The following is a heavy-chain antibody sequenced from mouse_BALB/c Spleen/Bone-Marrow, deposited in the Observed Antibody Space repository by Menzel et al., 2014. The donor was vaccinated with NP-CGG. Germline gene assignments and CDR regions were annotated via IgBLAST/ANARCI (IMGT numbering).Heavy chain of an antibody. CDR3: ARGGISVDY. CDR2: IYPGDGDT. J-gene: IGHJ2*01. CDR1: GYVFSTYW. V-gene: IGHV1-80*01. Sequence: VQLQESGAELVRPGSSVKISCGSSGYVFSTYWINWVKQRPGQGLEWIGQIYPGDGDTDYNGKFKDKATLTADKSSNTAYMQLSSLTSEDSAVYFCARGGISVDYWGQGTTLTVSS.